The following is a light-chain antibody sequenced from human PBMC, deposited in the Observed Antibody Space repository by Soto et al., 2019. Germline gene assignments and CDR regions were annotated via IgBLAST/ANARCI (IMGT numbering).Light chain of an antibody. CDR1: QSVSSNY. J-gene: IGKJ5*01. V-gene: IGKV3-20*01. Sequence: EIVLTQSPGTLSLSPGERASLSCRASQSVSSNYLAWFQQKPGQAPRLLISTASSRATGIPDRFSGSGSGTDFTLTITRLEPEDFAVYYCLQYGSSPHNFGQGTRLEIK. CDR3: LQYGSSPHN. CDR2: TAS.